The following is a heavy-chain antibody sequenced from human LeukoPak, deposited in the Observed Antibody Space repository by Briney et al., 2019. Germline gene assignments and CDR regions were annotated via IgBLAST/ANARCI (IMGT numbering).Heavy chain of an antibody. CDR3: ARYYDFWSGNMDV. V-gene: IGHV1-2*02. D-gene: IGHD3-3*01. CDR2: INPNSGGT. Sequence: ASVKVSCTPSGYTFTGYCLNWVRQAPGQGLEWMGWINPNSGGTNYAQKFQGRVTMTRDTSISTAYMELSRLRSDDTAVYYCARYYDFWSGNMDVWGKGTTVTVSS. CDR1: GYTFTGYC. J-gene: IGHJ6*03.